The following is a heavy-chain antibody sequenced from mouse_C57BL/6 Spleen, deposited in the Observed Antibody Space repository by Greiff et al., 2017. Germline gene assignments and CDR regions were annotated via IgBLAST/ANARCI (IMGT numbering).Heavy chain of an antibody. CDR1: GFTFSNYW. Sequence: EVKLVESGGGLVQPGGSMKLSCVASGFTFSNYWMNWVRQSPEKGLEWVAQIRLKSDNYATHYAESVKGRFTISRADSKSSVYLQMNNLRAEDTGIYYCTDYYGSSYPPYFDVWGTGTTVTVSS. CDR3: TDYYGSSYPPYFDV. CDR2: IRLKSDNYAT. D-gene: IGHD1-1*01. J-gene: IGHJ1*03. V-gene: IGHV6-3*01.